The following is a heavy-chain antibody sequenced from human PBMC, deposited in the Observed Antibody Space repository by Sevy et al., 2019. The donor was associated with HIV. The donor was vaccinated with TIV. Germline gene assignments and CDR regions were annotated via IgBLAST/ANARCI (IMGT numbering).Heavy chain of an antibody. Sequence: GGSLRLSCAASGFTFSSYAMHWVRQAPGKGLEWVAVISYDGSNKYYADSVKGRFTISRDNSKNTLYLQMNSLRAEDKAVYYCPRDRPKATEWIPLHYYTYGMDVWGQGTTVTVSS. CDR1: GFTFSSYA. CDR2: ISYDGSNK. D-gene: IGHD5-18*01. CDR3: PRDRPKATEWIPLHYYTYGMDV. V-gene: IGHV3-30-3*01. J-gene: IGHJ6*01.